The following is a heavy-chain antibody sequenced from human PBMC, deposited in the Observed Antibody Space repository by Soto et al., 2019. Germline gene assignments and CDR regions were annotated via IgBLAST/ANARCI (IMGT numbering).Heavy chain of an antibody. CDR1: GGTFSSYT. CDR3: ARDRSGIVGAVVDV. J-gene: IGHJ4*02. V-gene: IGHV1-69*08. D-gene: IGHD1-26*01. CDR2: IIPILGIA. Sequence: QVQLVQSGAEVKKPGSSVKVSCKASGGTFSSYTISWVRQAPGQGLEWMGRIIPILGIANYAQKFQGRVTITADKSTSPAYMELSSLRSEDTAVYYCARDRSGIVGAVVDVWGQGTLVTVSS.